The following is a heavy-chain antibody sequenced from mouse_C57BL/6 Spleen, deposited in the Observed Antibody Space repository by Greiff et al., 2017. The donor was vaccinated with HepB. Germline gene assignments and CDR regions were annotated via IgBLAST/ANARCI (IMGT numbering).Heavy chain of an antibody. CDR3: ARTAQAPDYYAMDY. CDR1: GYTFTSYG. D-gene: IGHD3-2*02. J-gene: IGHJ4*01. Sequence: QVQLKESGAELARPGASVKLSCKASGYTFTSYGISWVKQRTGQGLEWIGEIYPRSGNTYYNEKFKGKATLTADKSSSTAYMERRSLTSEDSAVYFCARTAQAPDYYAMDYWGQGTSVTVSS. CDR2: IYPRSGNT. V-gene: IGHV1-81*01.